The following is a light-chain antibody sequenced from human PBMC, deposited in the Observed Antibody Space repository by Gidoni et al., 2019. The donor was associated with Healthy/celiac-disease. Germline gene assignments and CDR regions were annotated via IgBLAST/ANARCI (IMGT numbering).Light chain of an antibody. J-gene: IGKJ4*01. Sequence: EIVLTQSPATLSLSPGERATLSCRASQSVSSYLAWYQQKPGQAPRLLIYDASNRATCIPARFSGSGSGTDFTLTISSLEPEDFAVYYCQQRSNWPLTFXGGTKVEIK. V-gene: IGKV3-11*01. CDR1: QSVSSY. CDR3: QQRSNWPLT. CDR2: DAS.